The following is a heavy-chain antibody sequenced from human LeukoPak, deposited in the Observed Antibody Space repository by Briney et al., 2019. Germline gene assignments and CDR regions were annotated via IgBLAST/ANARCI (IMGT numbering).Heavy chain of an antibody. V-gene: IGHV4-31*03. CDR3: ASLTVVPAAIRSDY. J-gene: IGHJ4*02. CDR2: IYYSGST. CDR1: GGSISSGGYY. D-gene: IGHD2-2*01. Sequence: PSQTLSLTCTVSGGSISSGGYYWSWIRQHPGKGLEWIGYIYYSGSTYYNPSLKSRVTISVDTSKNQFSLKLSSLTAADTAVYYCASLTVVPAAIRSDYWGQGTLVTVSS.